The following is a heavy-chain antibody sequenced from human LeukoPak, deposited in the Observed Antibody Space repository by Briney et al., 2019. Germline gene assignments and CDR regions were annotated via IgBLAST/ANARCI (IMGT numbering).Heavy chain of an antibody. Sequence: SETLSLTCTVSGGSINSYYWSWIRQPPGEGLECIGYIHYTVSTNYNPSLKSRVTISVDTSKNQFSLKLSSVTAADTAIYYCARGGYYGSGNDFRFDPWGQGTLVTDSS. CDR3: ARGGYYGSGNDFRFDP. CDR2: IHYTVST. CDR1: GGSINSYY. V-gene: IGHV4-59*01. D-gene: IGHD3-10*01. J-gene: IGHJ5*02.